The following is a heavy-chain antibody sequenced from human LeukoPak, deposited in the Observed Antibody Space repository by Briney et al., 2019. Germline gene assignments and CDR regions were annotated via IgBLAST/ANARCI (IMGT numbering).Heavy chain of an antibody. J-gene: IGHJ4*02. Sequence: SVKVSCKASGGTFSSYAISWVRQAPGQGLEWMGGIIPIFGTANYAQKFQGRVTITADKSTSTAYMELSSLRAEDTAVYYCAKDPRRGRTPVGPDYWGQGTLVTVSS. V-gene: IGHV1-69*06. CDR2: IIPIFGTA. CDR3: AKDPRRGRTPVGPDY. D-gene: IGHD1-26*01. CDR1: GGTFSSYA.